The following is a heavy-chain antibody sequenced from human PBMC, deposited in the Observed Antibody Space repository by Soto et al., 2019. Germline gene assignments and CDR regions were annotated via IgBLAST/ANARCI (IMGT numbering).Heavy chain of an antibody. CDR2: INPNSGGT. V-gene: IGHV1-2*04. J-gene: IGHJ6*02. CDR3: ARGNVLRFLEWLPTHYYGMDV. CDR1: GYTFTGYY. D-gene: IGHD3-3*01. Sequence: VASVKVSCKASGYTFTGYYMHWVRQAPGQGLEWMGWINPNSGGTNYAQKFQGWVTMTRDTSISTAYMELSRLRSDDTAVYYCARGNVLRFLEWLPTHYYGMDVWGQGTTVTVSS.